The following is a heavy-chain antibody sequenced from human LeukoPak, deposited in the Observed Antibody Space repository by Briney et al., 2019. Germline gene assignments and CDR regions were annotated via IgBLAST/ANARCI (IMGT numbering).Heavy chain of an antibody. CDR2: IKQDGSEK. CDR3: ARVNYVWGSYRYLLAFDI. D-gene: IGHD3-16*02. CDR1: GFTFSSYW. Sequence: GGSLRLSCAASGFTFSSYWMSWVRQAPGKGLEWVANIKQDGSEKYYVDSVKGRFTISRDNAKNSLYLQMNSLRAEDTAVYYCARVNYVWGSYRYLLAFDIWGQGTLVTVSS. V-gene: IGHV3-7*01. J-gene: IGHJ3*02.